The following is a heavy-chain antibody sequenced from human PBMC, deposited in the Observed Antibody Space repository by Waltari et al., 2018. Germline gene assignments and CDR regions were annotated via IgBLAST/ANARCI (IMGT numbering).Heavy chain of an antibody. V-gene: IGHV4-39*01. CDR2: IYYSGST. CDR1: GGSLSSRSYY. CDR3: ARRPDDSSGFIDY. J-gene: IGHJ4*02. D-gene: IGHD3-22*01. Sequence: QLQLQESGPGLVKPSETLSLTCTVSGGSLSSRSYYWGWIRQPPGKGLEWIGSIYYSGSTYYNPSLKSRVTISVDTSKNQFSLKLSSVTAADTAVYYCARRPDDSSGFIDYWGQGTLVTVSS.